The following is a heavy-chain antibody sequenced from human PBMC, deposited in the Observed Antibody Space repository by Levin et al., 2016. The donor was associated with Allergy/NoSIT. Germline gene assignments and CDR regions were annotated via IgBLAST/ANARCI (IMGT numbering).Heavy chain of an antibody. D-gene: IGHD3-10*01. CDR2: LLQWEH. J-gene: IGHJ5*02. Sequence: WIRQPQEGTGVDWVYLLQWEHQLQPSLKSRVTISVDTSKNQFSLKLSSVTAADTAVYYCARVCITLVRGQYLFWFDPWGQGALVTVSS. V-gene: IGHV4-59*01. CDR3: ARVCITLVRGQYLFWFDP.